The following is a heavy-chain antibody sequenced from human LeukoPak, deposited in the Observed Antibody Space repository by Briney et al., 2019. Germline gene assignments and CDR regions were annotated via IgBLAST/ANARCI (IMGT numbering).Heavy chain of an antibody. CDR1: GFTFSSYW. D-gene: IGHD1-7*01. CDR3: ARWEIRGTAHKLDY. J-gene: IGHJ4*02. V-gene: IGHV3-74*01. CDR2: INSDGSST. Sequence: PGGSLRLSCAASGFTFSSYWMHWVRHAPGKGLVWVSRINSDGSSTSYADSVKGRFTISRDNAKNSMYLQMNSLRAEDTAVYYCARWEIRGTAHKLDYWGQGTLVTVSS.